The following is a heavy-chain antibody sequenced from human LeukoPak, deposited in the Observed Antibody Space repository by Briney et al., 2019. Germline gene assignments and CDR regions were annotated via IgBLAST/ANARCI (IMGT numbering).Heavy chain of an antibody. J-gene: IGHJ6*02. Sequence: GGSLRLSCAASGFTFSSYGMHWVRQAPGKGLEGVAVISYDGSNNYYADSVKGRFTISRDNSKNTLYLQMNSLRAEDTAVYYCAKVDRDPPYYYYGMDVWGQGTTVTVSS. CDR1: GFTFSSYG. V-gene: IGHV3-30*18. CDR3: AKVDRDPPYYYYGMDV. CDR2: ISYDGSNN. D-gene: IGHD3-22*01.